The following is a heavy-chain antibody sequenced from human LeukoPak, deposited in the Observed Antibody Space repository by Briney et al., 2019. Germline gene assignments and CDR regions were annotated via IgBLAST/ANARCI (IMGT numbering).Heavy chain of an antibody. CDR3: ARSCSSTSCYSYYYYYMDV. V-gene: IGHV1-2*02. CDR1: GYTFTGYY. Sequence: ASVKVSCKASGYTFTGYYMHWVRQAPGQGLEWMGWINPNSGGTNYAQKFQGRVTMTRDTSISTAYMELSRLRSDDTAVYYCARSCSSTSCYSYYYYYMDVWGKGTTVTVSS. D-gene: IGHD2-2*02. J-gene: IGHJ6*03. CDR2: INPNSGGT.